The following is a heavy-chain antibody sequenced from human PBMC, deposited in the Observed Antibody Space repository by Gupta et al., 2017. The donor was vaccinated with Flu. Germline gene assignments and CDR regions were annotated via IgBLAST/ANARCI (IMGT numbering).Heavy chain of an antibody. D-gene: IGHD2-21*01. Sequence: QVQMVESGGGVVQPGRSLRLSCAASGFTFAHSGMHWVRQAPGKGLEWLAHIWGDGSNERYADSVKGRFTISRDNSKNTLYLEMNSLRAEDTAVYYCARRASGDGYIIDYWGRGTLVTVSS. CDR3: ARRASGDGYIIDY. CDR2: IWGDGSNE. V-gene: IGHV3-33*01. CDR1: GFTFAHSG. J-gene: IGHJ4*02.